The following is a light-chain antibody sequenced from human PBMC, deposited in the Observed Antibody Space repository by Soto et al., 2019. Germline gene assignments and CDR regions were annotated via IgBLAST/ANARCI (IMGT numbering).Light chain of an antibody. CDR3: QQYYDWPPLT. CDR2: GTS. V-gene: IGKV3-15*01. CDR1: QSVSDR. J-gene: IGKJ4*01. Sequence: ERVMTQSPATLSVSPGERATLSCRASQSVSDRLAWYQQKPGQAPRLLIYGTSTRATGVPARFSGSGFGTEFTLTISSLQSEDFAVYYCQQYYDWPPLTFGGGTAVEIK.